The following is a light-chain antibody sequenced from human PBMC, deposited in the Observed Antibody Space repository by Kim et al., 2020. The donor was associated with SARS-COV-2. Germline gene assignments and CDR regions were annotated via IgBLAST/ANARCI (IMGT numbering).Light chain of an antibody. CDR3: QQLNSFPPV. V-gene: IGKV1-9*01. CDR2: DAT. Sequence: ASVGDRVTITCRASQGISSYLAWYQQISGKAPNLLIYDATTLQSGVPSRFSGGGSGTDFTLTISSLQPEDFATYYCQQLNSFPPVFGPGTKVDIK. CDR1: QGISSY. J-gene: IGKJ3*01.